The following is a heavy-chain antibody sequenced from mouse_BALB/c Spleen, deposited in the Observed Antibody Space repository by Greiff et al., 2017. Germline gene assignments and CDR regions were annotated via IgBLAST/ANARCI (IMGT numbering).Heavy chain of an antibody. Sequence: EVQLQQSGAELVKPGASVKLSCTASGFNIKDTYMHWVKQRPEQGLEWIGRIDPANGNTKYDPKFQGKATITADTSSNTAYLQLSSLTSEDTAVYYCASGTMFDYWGQGTTLTVSS. CDR1: GFNIKDTY. CDR3: ASGTMFDY. V-gene: IGHV14-3*02. D-gene: IGHD1-1*02. J-gene: IGHJ2*01. CDR2: IDPANGNT.